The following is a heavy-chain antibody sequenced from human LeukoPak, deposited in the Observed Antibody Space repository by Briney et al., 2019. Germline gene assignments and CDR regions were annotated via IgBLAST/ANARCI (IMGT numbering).Heavy chain of an antibody. CDR2: ISKDGTTL. CDR1: GFTFSRCT. V-gene: IGHV3-30-3*01. D-gene: IGHD3-3*01. CDR3: TSATFEVDGVVDY. Sequence: NPGGSLRLSCAASGFTFSRCTMHWVRQAPGKGLEWVALISKDGTTLNYAASVKGRFTISRDNSNNTLYLQMNSLRAEDTAVYYCTSATFEVDGVVDYWGQGTLVTVSS. J-gene: IGHJ4*02.